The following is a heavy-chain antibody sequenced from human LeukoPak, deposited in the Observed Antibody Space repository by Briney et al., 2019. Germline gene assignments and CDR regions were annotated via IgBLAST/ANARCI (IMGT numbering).Heavy chain of an antibody. V-gene: IGHV4-59*01. J-gene: IGHJ6*02. CDR2: VYYTGTT. CDR3: ARQSDPYYHYGLDF. CDR1: GGSIKNYY. Sequence: PSETLSLTCTLSGGSIKNYYWSWIRQPLGKGLEWIGYVYYTGTTSYNPSLKSRVTISVETSKDQFSLTLNSVTAADTAVYHCARQSDPYYHYGLDFWGQGTTVIVSS.